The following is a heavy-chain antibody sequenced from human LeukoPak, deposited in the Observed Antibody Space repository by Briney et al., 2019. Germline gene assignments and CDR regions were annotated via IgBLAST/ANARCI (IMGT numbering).Heavy chain of an antibody. D-gene: IGHD3-22*01. V-gene: IGHV4-59*01. Sequence: SETLSLTCTVSGGSISSYYWSWIRQPPGKGLEWLGYIYYSGSTNYNPSLKSRVTISVDTSKNQFSLKLSSVTAADTAVYYCARAGDYYESNWFDPWGQGTLVTVSS. CDR3: ARAGDYYESNWFDP. CDR2: IYYSGST. J-gene: IGHJ5*02. CDR1: GGSISSYY.